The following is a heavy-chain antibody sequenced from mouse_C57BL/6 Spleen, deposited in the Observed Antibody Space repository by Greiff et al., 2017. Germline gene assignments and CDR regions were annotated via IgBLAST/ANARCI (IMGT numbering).Heavy chain of an antibody. J-gene: IGHJ1*03. CDR1: GFTFSDYG. CDR2: ISSGSSTI. D-gene: IGHD5-1*01. V-gene: IGHV5-17*01. CDR3: AKSTSYWYFDV. Sequence: DVQLVESGGGLVKPGGSLKLSCAASGFTFSDYGMHWVRQAPEKGLEWVAYISSGSSTIYYADTVKGRFTISRDNAKNTLFLQMTSLRSEDTAMYYCAKSTSYWYFDVWGTGTTVTVSS.